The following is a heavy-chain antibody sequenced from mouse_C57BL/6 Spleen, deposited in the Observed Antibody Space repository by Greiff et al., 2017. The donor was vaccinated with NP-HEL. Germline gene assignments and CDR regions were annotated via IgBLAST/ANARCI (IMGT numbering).Heavy chain of an antibody. D-gene: IGHD1-1*01. V-gene: IGHV1-69*01. J-gene: IGHJ4*01. CDR3: ARRGYYYGSSYVGAMDY. CDR2: IDPSDSYT. CDR1: GYTFTSYW. Sequence: VQLQQPGAELVMPGASVKLSCKASGYTFTSYWMHWVKQRPGQGLEWIGEIDPSDSYTNYNQKFKGKSTLTVDKSSSTAYMQLSSLTSEDSAVYYCARRGYYYGSSYVGAMDYWGQGTSVTVSS.